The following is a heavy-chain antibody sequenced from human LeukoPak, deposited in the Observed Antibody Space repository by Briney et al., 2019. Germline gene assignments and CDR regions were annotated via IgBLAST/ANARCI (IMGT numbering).Heavy chain of an antibody. Sequence: SETLSLTCAVYGGSFSGYYWSWIRQPPGKGLEWIGEINHSGGTNYNPSLKSRVTISVDTSKNQFSLKLSSVTAADTAVYYCARYSSSWYYFDYWGQGTLVTVSS. CDR3: ARYSSSWYYFDY. D-gene: IGHD6-13*01. CDR2: INHSGGT. V-gene: IGHV4-34*01. J-gene: IGHJ4*02. CDR1: GGSFSGYY.